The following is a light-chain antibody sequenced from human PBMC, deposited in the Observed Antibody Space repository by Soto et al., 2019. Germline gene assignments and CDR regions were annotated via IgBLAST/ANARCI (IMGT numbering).Light chain of an antibody. CDR2: AAS. CDR1: QIVTYRY. V-gene: IGKV3-20*01. CDR3: QQYSSSPWT. Sequence: ETVLRQCPGTLALSQGERVILSGRAGQIVTYRYLAWYQQKPGQAPRLLIYAASTRATGIPDRFSGSGSGTDFTFTISRLEPEDFAVYYCQQYSSSPWTFGEGTKVDIK. J-gene: IGKJ1*01.